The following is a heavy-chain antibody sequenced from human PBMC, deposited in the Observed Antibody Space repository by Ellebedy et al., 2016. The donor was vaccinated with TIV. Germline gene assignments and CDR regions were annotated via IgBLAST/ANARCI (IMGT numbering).Heavy chain of an antibody. CDR2: ISAYNDNT. Sequence: AASVKVSCKASGYTFTSYGISWVRQAPGQGLEWMGWISAYNDNTNYAQKLQGRVTITTDTSTSTAYMELRSLRSDDTAVYYCARDLGNSYPDGWFDPWGQGTLVTVSS. J-gene: IGHJ5*02. CDR1: GYTFTSYG. CDR3: ARDLGNSYPDGWFDP. V-gene: IGHV1-18*04. D-gene: IGHD5-18*01.